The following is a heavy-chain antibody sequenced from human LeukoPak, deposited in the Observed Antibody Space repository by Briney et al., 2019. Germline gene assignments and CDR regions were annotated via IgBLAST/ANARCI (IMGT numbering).Heavy chain of an antibody. CDR1: GYTFTGYY. J-gene: IGHJ4*02. CDR2: INPNSGGT. V-gene: IGHV1-2*02. Sequence: GASVKVSCKASGYTFTGYYMHWVRQAPGQGLEWMGWINPNSGGTNYAQKFQGRVTMTRDTSISTAYMELSRLRSDDTAVYYCARSFYDILTGYYYLAVGYWGQGTLVTVSS. D-gene: IGHD3-9*01. CDR3: ARSFYDILTGYYYLAVGY.